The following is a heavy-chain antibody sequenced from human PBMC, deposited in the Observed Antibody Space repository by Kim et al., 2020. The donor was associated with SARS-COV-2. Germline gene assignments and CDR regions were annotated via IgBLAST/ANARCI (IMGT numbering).Heavy chain of an antibody. V-gene: IGHV3-21*01. CDR1: GFTFSSYS. Sequence: GGSLRLSCAASGFTFSSYSMNWVRQAPGKGLEWVSSISSSSSYIYYADSVKGRFTISIDNAQNSLYLQMNSLRAEDTAVYYCARDPGQLGGDAFDIWGQGKMVTVSS. CDR2: ISSSSSYI. D-gene: IGHD6-6*01. J-gene: IGHJ3*02. CDR3: ARDPGQLGGDAFDI.